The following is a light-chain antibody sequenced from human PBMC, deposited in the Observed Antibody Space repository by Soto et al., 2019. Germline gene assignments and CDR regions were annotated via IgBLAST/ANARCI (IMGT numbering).Light chain of an antibody. J-gene: IGKJ1*01. V-gene: IGKV3-20*01. CDR3: QQYGSSPRT. Sequence: EIVLTQSPGTLSMSPGERATLSCRASQSISSNYLAWYQQKPGQAPRLLMYGASSRATGIPDRFSGSGSGTGFTLTISRLEAEDFAVYYCQQYGSSPRTFGQGTKVEFK. CDR2: GAS. CDR1: QSISSNY.